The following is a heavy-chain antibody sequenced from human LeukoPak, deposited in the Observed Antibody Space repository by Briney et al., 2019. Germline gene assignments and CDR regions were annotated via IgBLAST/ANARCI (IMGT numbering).Heavy chain of an antibody. V-gene: IGHV3-74*01. CDR3: ARGIAAPHAFDP. CDR2: IKSDGSRT. Sequence: PGGSLRLSCAASGFTFSNYWMHWVRQAPGKGLVWVSRIKSDGSRTDYADSVKGRFTISRDNAKNTLYLQMNSLRAEDTAVYYCARGIAAPHAFDPWGQGTLVTVSS. D-gene: IGHD6-13*01. CDR1: GFTFSNYW. J-gene: IGHJ5*02.